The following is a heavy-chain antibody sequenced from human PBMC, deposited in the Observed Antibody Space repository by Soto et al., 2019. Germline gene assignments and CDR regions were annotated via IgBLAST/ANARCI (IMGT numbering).Heavy chain of an antibody. Sequence: PSETLSLTCAISGDSVSTNSATWDWIRQSPSRGLEWLGRTYYRSKWEYDYAASVKGRIKINPDTSKNQVSLHLDSVTPDDTAVYYCARLIGNSWLDSWGQGTLVTVSS. CDR3: ARLIGNSWLDS. CDR1: GDSVSTNSAT. J-gene: IGHJ5*01. CDR2: TYYRSKWEY. D-gene: IGHD2-8*01. V-gene: IGHV6-1*01.